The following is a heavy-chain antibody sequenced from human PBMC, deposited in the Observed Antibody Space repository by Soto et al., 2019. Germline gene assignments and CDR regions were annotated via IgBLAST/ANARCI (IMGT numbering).Heavy chain of an antibody. CDR1: GGSIKNTNYH. D-gene: IGHD2-21*01. CDR3: FGVMATTLDY. J-gene: IGHJ4*01. V-gene: IGHV4-39*01. CDR2: LYYRGAT. Sequence: SETLSLTCSVSGGSIKNTNYHWGWIRQPPGKGLEWIGTLYYRGATDYNPSLKTRVTISVDTSKNLLSLNLSSVTAADTAVYYCFGVMATTLDYWGQGTLVTVSS.